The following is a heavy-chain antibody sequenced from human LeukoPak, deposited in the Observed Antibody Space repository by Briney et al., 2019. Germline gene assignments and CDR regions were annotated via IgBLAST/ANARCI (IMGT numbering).Heavy chain of an antibody. J-gene: IGHJ4*02. D-gene: IGHD3-10*01. CDR2: IGHSGGT. V-gene: IGHV4-4*02. CDR3: AGNSGSYYGSGSYYNVY. CDR1: GVSINSSSW. Sequence: KPSETLSLTCAVYGVSINSSSWWSWVRQSPGKGLEWIGDIGHSGGTNYNPSLKSRATISVDKSNTQVSLKLRSATAADTAVYYCAGNSGSYYGSGSYYNVYWGQGTLVIVSS.